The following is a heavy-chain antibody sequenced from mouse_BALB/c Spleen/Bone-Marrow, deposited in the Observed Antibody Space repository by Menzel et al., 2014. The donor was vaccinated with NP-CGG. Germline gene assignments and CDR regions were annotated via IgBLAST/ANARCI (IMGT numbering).Heavy chain of an antibody. Sequence: QVQLQQSGAELVRPGSSVKISCKASGYAFSVYWMNWVKQRPGQGLEWIGQIYPGDGDTNYNGKFKGRATLTADKSSNTAYMQLSSLTPEDSAIYFCARGGISVDYWGHGTTLTVSS. CDR3: ARGGISVDY. CDR2: IYPGDGDT. CDR1: GYAFSVYW. V-gene: IGHV1-80*01. J-gene: IGHJ2*01.